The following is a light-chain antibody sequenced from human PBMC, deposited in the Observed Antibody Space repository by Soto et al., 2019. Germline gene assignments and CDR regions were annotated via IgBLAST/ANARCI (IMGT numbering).Light chain of an antibody. CDR1: QSINNW. CDR2: DAS. J-gene: IGKJ2*01. V-gene: IGKV1-5*01. CDR3: QDYESYS. Sequence: DIQMTQSPSTLSASVGDRVTITCRASQSINNWVAWYQHKPGKAPKLLIYDASNLETGVPSRFSASGSGTEFTLIISGLQPDDVATYYCQDYESYSFGQGTKVDIK.